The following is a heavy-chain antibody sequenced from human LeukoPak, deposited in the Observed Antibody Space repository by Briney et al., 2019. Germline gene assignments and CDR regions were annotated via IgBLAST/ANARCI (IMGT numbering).Heavy chain of an antibody. CDR2: ISTSSSYI. Sequence: GGSLRLSCAASGFTFSSYSMNWVRPPPGKGLEWVSSISTSSSYINYADSVKGRFSISRDNAKKSLYLQMNSLRAEDTAVYYCARVYQGVSLFDGIDYWGQGTLVTVSS. V-gene: IGHV3-21*01. CDR3: ARVYQGVSLFDGIDY. J-gene: IGHJ4*02. CDR1: GFTFSSYS. D-gene: IGHD3-10*01.